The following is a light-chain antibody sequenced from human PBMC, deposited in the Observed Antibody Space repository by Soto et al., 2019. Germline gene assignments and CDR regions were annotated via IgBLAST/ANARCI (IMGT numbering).Light chain of an antibody. V-gene: IGKV1-9*01. CDR1: QCISSY. CDR3: QQVNSYPLT. J-gene: IGKJ4*01. CDR2: AAS. Sequence: IKLTQFPSALTASVGDRVTITCRASQCISSYLAWYQQKPGKAPNLLIYAASTLQSGVPSRFSGSGSGTDFTLTISSLQPEDFATYYCQQVNSYPLTFGGGTKVDIK.